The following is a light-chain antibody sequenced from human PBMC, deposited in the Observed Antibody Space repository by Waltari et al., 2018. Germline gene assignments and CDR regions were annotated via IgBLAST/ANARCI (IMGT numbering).Light chain of an antibody. J-gene: IGKJ1*01. Sequence: EIVLTQSPGTLSCCAGERATLSCRASEFVGNDYLAWYQQKPGQAPRHLIYDASRRATGTPDRFSGSGSGTDFSLTISRLEPEDFAVYYCQQYYSSPWTFGQGTKVDI. CDR2: DAS. CDR3: QQYYSSPWT. V-gene: IGKV3-20*01. CDR1: EFVGNDY.